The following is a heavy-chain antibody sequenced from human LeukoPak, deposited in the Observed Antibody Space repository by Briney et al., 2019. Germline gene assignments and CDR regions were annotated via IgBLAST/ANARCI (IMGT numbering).Heavy chain of an antibody. Sequence: GGSLRLSCAASGFTFSSYGMHWVRQAPGKGLEWVAFIRYDGSNINYVDSVKGRFTISRDNSKNTLYLQMNSLRAEDTAVYYCAKVGVQSPSGDFDYWGQGTLVTVSS. CDR2: IRYDGSNI. CDR3: AKVGVQSPSGDFDY. CDR1: GFTFSSYG. D-gene: IGHD1-26*01. V-gene: IGHV3-30*02. J-gene: IGHJ4*02.